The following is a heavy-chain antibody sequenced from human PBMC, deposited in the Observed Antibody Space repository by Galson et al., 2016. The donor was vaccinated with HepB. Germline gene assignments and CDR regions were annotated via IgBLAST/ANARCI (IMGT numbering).Heavy chain of an antibody. J-gene: IGHJ4*02. D-gene: IGHD3-9*01. CDR1: GFTFRTYW. V-gene: IGHV3-74*03. CDR3: ARVAFDWHHLDD. Sequence: SLRLSCAASGFTFRTYWMHWVRQAPKKGLEWVSRINPDGSSKMYADSAGGRFTISRDDARSTLYLQMNNLRAEDTAVYFCARVAFDWHHLDDWGQGALVTVSS. CDR2: INPDGSSK.